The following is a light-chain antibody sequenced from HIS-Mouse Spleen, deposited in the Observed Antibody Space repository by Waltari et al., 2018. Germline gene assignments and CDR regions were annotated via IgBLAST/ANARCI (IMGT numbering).Light chain of an antibody. CDR3: CSYAGSFVV. J-gene: IGLJ2*01. Sequence: QSALTQPPPVSGSPGQSVTISFTGTISHVGGYNYVSWYQQHPGKAPKLMIYDVSKRPSGVPDRFSGSKSGNTASLTISGLQAEDEADYYCCSYAGSFVVFGGGNKLTVL. CDR1: ISHVGGYNY. V-gene: IGLV2-11*01. CDR2: DVS.